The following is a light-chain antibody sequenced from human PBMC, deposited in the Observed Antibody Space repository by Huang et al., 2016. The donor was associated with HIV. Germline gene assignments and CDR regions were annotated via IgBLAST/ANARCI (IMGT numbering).Light chain of an antibody. CDR2: LAS. V-gene: IGKV2-28*01. Sequence: DIVMTQSPLSLSVTPGELASIYCRSSQRLLNSNGYNYLDWYLQRPGQSPQLLIYLASNRASGVPDRFSGSGSGTDFTLKISRVEAEDVGIYYCMQARQTPPWTFGQGTKVEI. J-gene: IGKJ1*01. CDR3: MQARQTPPWT. CDR1: QRLLNSNGYNY.